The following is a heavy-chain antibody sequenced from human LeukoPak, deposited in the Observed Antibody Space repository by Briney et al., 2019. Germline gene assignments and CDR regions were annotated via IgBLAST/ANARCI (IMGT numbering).Heavy chain of an antibody. Sequence: GASVKVSCKASGYTFTGYYMHWVRQAPGQGLEWMGGIIPIFGTANYAQKFQGRVTITADKSTSTAYMELSSLRSEDTAVYYCARAGNYYGRHTNWFDPWGQGTLVTVSS. J-gene: IGHJ5*02. D-gene: IGHD3-10*01. CDR3: ARAGNYYGRHTNWFDP. CDR2: IIPIFGTA. CDR1: GYTFTGYY. V-gene: IGHV1-69*06.